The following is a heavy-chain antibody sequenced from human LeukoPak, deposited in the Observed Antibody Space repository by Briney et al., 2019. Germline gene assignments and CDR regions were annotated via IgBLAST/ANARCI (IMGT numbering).Heavy chain of an antibody. Sequence: ASVKVSCKASGYTFTGYYMHWVRQAPGQGPEWMGWINPNSGGTNYAQKFQGRVTMTRDTSISTAYMELSRLRSDDTAVYYCARRGIAAADTYDYWGQGTLVTVSS. D-gene: IGHD6-25*01. J-gene: IGHJ4*02. CDR1: GYTFTGYY. CDR3: ARRGIAAADTYDY. CDR2: INPNSGGT. V-gene: IGHV1-2*02.